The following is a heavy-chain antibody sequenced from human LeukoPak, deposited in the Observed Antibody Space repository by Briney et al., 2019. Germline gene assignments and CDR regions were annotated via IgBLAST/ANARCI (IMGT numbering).Heavy chain of an antibody. V-gene: IGHV4-30-4*07. J-gene: IGHJ4*02. CDR3: ASQSGGYAY. CDR2: IYYSENT. Sequence: SQTLSLTCAVSGGSISSGAYSWNWTRQPPGKGLEWIGYIYYSENTYYNPSLKSRVTISLDTSKNQFSLKLSSVTAADTAVYYCASQSGGYAYWGQGTLVTVSS. D-gene: IGHD5-12*01. CDR1: GGSISSGAYS.